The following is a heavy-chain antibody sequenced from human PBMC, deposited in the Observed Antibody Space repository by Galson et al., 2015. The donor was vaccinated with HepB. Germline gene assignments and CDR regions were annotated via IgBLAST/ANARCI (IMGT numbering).Heavy chain of an antibody. V-gene: IGHV3-21*01. CDR2: ISSSSSYI. D-gene: IGHD3-10*01. CDR1: GFTFSSYS. J-gene: IGHJ4*02. CDR3: ARDDDGSGSRAFDY. Sequence: SLRLSCAASGFTFSSYSMNWVRQAPGKGLEWVSSISSSSSYIYYADSVKGRFTISRDNAKNSLYLQMNSLRAEDTAVYYCARDDDGSGSRAFDYWGQGTLVTVSS.